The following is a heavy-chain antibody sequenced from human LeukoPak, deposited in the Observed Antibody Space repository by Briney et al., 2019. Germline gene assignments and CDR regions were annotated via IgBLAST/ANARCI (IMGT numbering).Heavy chain of an antibody. CDR1: GFTFSNYW. D-gene: IGHD6-19*01. V-gene: IGHV3-7*01. J-gene: IGHJ4*02. CDR3: ARRSVAGSLDY. Sequence: GGSLRLSCAASGFTFSNYWMTWVRQAPGKGLEWVANIKQDGSEKYYVDSVKGRFTISRDNAKNSLYLQMNSLRAEDTAVYYCARRSVAGSLDYWGQGTLVTVSS. CDR2: IKQDGSEK.